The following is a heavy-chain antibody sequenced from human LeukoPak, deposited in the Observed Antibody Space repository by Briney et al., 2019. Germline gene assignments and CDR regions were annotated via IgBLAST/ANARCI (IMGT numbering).Heavy chain of an antibody. CDR1: GGSISSSSYY. V-gene: IGHV4-39*01. J-gene: IGHJ5*02. D-gene: IGHD3-3*01. CDR3: AGHVGSYDFCSGYYPPGRFDH. Sequence: SETLSLTCTVSGGSISSSSYYWGWIRQPPGKGLEWIGSIYYSGSTYYNPSLKSRVTISVDTSKNQFSLKLSSVTAADTAVYYCAGHVGSYDFCSGYYPPGRFDHWGQGTLVTVSS. CDR2: IYYSGST.